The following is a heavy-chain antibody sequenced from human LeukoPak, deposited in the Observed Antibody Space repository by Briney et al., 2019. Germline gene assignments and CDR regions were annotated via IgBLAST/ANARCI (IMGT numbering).Heavy chain of an antibody. D-gene: IGHD2-15*01. CDR3: ARDGGLHTNFDY. CDR2: TKPDGTAE. CDR1: GFTFRHYW. V-gene: IGHV3-7*01. J-gene: IGHJ4*02. Sequence: GGSLRLSCAASGFTFRHYWMGWVHQAPGQGLAGVANTKPDGTAEYYADSVRGRFTTSRDNANNFLYLQMNSLRGEDTAVYYCARDGGLHTNFDYWGQGTLVTVSS.